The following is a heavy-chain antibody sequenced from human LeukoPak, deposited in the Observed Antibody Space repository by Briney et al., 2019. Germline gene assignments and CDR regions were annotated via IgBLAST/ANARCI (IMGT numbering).Heavy chain of an antibody. Sequence: SETLSLTCAVYGGSFSGYYWSWIRQPPGKGLEWIGEINHSGSTNYNPSLKSRVTISVDTSKNQFSLKLSSVTAADTAVYYCARAAMRIQLWLDYWGQGTLVTVSS. CDR2: INHSGST. CDR1: GGSFSGYY. V-gene: IGHV4-34*01. J-gene: IGHJ4*02. D-gene: IGHD5-18*01. CDR3: ARAAMRIQLWLDY.